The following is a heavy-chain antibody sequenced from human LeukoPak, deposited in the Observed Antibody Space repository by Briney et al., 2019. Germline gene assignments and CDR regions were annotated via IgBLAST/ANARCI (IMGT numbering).Heavy chain of an antibody. J-gene: IGHJ6*03. CDR3: ARDWEGYCSSTSCYPAGGYYYYMDV. D-gene: IGHD2-2*01. V-gene: IGHV4-4*07. CDR2: IYTSGST. Sequence: PSETLSLTCTVSGGSISSYYWSWIRQPAGKGLEWIGRIYTSGSTNYNPSLKSRVTMSVDTSKNQFSLKLSSVTAADTAVYYCARDWEGYCSSTSCYPAGGYYYYMDVWGKGTTVTVSS. CDR1: GGSISSYY.